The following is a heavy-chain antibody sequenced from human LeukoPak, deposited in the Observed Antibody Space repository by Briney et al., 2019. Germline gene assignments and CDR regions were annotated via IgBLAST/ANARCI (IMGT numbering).Heavy chain of an antibody. D-gene: IGHD3-9*01. Sequence: PSETLSLTCTVSGGSISSSSYYWGWIRQPPGKGLEWIVSIYYSGSTYYNPSLKSRVTISVDTSKNQFSLKLSSVTAADTAVYYCASHVYYDILSGYYKGYYFDYWGQGTLVAVSS. J-gene: IGHJ4*02. CDR2: IYYSGST. V-gene: IGHV4-39*01. CDR1: GGSISSSSYY. CDR3: ASHVYYDILSGYYKGYYFDY.